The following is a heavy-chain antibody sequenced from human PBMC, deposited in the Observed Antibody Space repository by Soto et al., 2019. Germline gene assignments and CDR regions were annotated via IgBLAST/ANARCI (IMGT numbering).Heavy chain of an antibody. Sequence: QTGGSLSLSCAASGFTFSSYPMSWVRQAPGKGLEWVSGISGSGISTYYTDSVKGRFTISRDNSKNTVFLQMNSLRDEDTAVYYCVKPPVITASYYYYDMDVWGQGTTVTVSS. CDR3: VKPPVITASYYYYDMDV. D-gene: IGHD4-4*01. V-gene: IGHV3-23*01. CDR1: GFTFSSYP. J-gene: IGHJ6*02. CDR2: ISGSGIST.